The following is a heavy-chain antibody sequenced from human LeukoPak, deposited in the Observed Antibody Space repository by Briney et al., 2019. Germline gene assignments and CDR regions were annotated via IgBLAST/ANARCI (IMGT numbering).Heavy chain of an antibody. V-gene: IGHV4-34*01. Sequence: KPSETLSLTCAVYGGSFSGYYWSWIRQPPGKGLEWIGEINHSGSTNYNPSLKSRVTISVDTPKNQFSLKLSSVTAADTAVYYCASLPLGYCSSTSCQRDYWGQGTLVTVSS. CDR3: ASLPLGYCSSTSCQRDY. D-gene: IGHD2-2*01. CDR1: GGSFSGYY. J-gene: IGHJ4*02. CDR2: INHSGST.